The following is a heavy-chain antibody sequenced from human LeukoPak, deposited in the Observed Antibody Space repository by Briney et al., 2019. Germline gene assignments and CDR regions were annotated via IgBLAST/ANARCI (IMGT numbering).Heavy chain of an antibody. Sequence: PSETLSLTCTVSGGSISSSSYYWGWIRQPPGKGLEWIGSIYYSGSTYYNPSLKSRVTISVDTSKNQFSLKLSSVTAADTAVYYCARLCSGGSCYSSYWGQGTLVTVSS. CDR2: IYYSGST. J-gene: IGHJ4*02. D-gene: IGHD2-15*01. V-gene: IGHV4-39*01. CDR3: ARLCSGGSCYSSY. CDR1: GGSISSSSYY.